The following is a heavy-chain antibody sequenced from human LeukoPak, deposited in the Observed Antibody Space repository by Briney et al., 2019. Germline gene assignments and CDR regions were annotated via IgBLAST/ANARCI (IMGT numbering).Heavy chain of an antibody. V-gene: IGHV3-23*01. CDR2: ISNGNT. J-gene: IGHJ5*02. D-gene: IGHD2-21*02. CDR3: VREAGYCASVCLKSDWFDP. Sequence: GGSLRLSCAASGFPFSNHAMSWVRQPPGKGLEWVSAISNGNTYYADSVRGRFTISRDDSKNIVYLQMNSLRDEDTALYYCVREAGYCASVCLKSDWFDPWGQGTLVTVSS. CDR1: GFPFSNHA.